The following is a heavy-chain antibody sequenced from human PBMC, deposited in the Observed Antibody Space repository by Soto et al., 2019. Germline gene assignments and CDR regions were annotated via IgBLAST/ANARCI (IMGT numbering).Heavy chain of an antibody. Sequence: ASVKVSCKASGGTFSSYAISWVRQAPGQGLEWMGGIIPIFGTANYAQKFQGRVTITADESTSTAYMELSSLRSEDTAVYYCASRGGYGDYDPYAFDIWGQGTMVTVSS. V-gene: IGHV1-69*13. D-gene: IGHD4-17*01. J-gene: IGHJ3*02. CDR1: GGTFSSYA. CDR2: IIPIFGTA. CDR3: ASRGGYGDYDPYAFDI.